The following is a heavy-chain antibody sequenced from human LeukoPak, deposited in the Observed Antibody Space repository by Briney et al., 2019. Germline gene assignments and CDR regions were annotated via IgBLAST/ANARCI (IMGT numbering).Heavy chain of an antibody. V-gene: IGHV4-30-2*01. CDR3: ARGWGGDCYYAY. CDR2: IYHSGST. J-gene: IGHJ4*02. D-gene: IGHD2-21*02. CDR1: GGSISSGGYS. Sequence: TLSLTCAVSGGSISSGGYSWSWIRQPPGKGLEWIGYIYHSGSTYYNPSLKSRVTISVDRSKNQFSLKLSSVTAADTAVYYCARGWGGDCYYAYWGQGTLVTVSS.